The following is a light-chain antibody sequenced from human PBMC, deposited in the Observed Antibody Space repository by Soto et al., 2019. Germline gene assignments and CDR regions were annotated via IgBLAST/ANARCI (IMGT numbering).Light chain of an antibody. CDR3: QKYNKWPLT. J-gene: IGKJ4*01. CDR2: GAS. CDR1: QSVYSN. V-gene: IGKV3-15*01. Sequence: EIVMTQSPATLSVSPGERATLSSRASQSVYSNLAWYQQKPGQAPRLLIYGASTRATGIPARFSDSGSETEFTLIISSLQPEDFAVYHCQKYNKWPLTFGGATKVEI.